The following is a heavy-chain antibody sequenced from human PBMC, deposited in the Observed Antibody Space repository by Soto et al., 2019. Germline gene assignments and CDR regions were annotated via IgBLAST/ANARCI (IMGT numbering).Heavy chain of an antibody. J-gene: IGHJ4*02. CDR1: GGSISSYY. V-gene: IGHV4-59*01. CDR2: IYYSGST. CDR3: ARDQSLSRQVAPDY. Sequence: SETLSLTCTVSGGSISSYYWSWIRQPPGKGLEWIGYIYYSGSTNYNPSLKSRVTMTTDTSTTTAFMELRSLRSDDTAVYYCARDQSLSRQVAPDYWGQGTLVTVSS.